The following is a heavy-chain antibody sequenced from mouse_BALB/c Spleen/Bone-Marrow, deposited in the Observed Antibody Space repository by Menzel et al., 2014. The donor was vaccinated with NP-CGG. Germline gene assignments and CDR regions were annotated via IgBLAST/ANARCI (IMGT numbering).Heavy chain of an antibody. J-gene: IGHJ3*01. Sequence: VQLQQSGGGLVQPGGSLKLSCAASGFDFSRYRMSWVRQAPGKGLEWIGEINPDSKTINYSPSLKDKFIISRDNAKNTLYLQMNKVRSEDTALYYCARLGYYGGFAYWGQGTLVTVSA. V-gene: IGHV4-1*02. CDR3: ARLGYYGGFAY. CDR1: GFDFSRYR. D-gene: IGHD2-3*01. CDR2: INPDSKTI.